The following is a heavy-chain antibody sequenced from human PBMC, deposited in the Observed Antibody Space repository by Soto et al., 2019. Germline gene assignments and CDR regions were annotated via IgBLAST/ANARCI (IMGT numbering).Heavy chain of an antibody. CDR3: ARPNWSDELPYFDY. CDR2: ISAYNGNT. Sequence: ASVKVSCKASGYTFTSYGISWVRQAPGQGLEWMGWISAYNGNTNYAQKLQGRVTMTTDTSTSTAYMELRSLRSDDTAVYYCARPNWSDELPYFDYWGQGTLVTVSS. CDR1: GYTFTSYG. D-gene: IGHD3-3*01. J-gene: IGHJ4*02. V-gene: IGHV1-18*01.